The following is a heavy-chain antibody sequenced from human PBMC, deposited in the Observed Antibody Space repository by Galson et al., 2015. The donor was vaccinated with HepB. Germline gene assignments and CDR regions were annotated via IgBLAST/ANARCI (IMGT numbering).Heavy chain of an antibody. CDR2: IWYDGSNK. CDR3: ARGGPWELYAFYI. V-gene: IGHV3-33*01. D-gene: IGHD1-26*01. CDR1: GFTFSNYG. Sequence: SLRLSCAASGFTFSNYGMHWFRQAPGKGLEWVAVIWYDGSNKYYADSVKGRFTISRDNSKNTLYLQMNSLRAEDTAVYYCARGGPWELYAFYIWGQGTMVTVSS. J-gene: IGHJ3*02.